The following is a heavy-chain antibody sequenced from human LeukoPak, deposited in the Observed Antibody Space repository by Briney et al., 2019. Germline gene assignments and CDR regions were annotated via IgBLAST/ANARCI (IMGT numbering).Heavy chain of an antibody. CDR1: GFTFTDYT. Sequence: PGGSLRLSCAASGFTFTDYTMTWVRQAPGKGLEWVSTMRGGGTHAYYAESFKGRFTVSRDNSRNSLYLQMSSIRVDDTAVYYCAKNVFGGGVGYSYVNAFDSWGQGAQVTVSS. D-gene: IGHD5-18*01. CDR2: MRGGGTHA. V-gene: IGHV3-23*01. CDR3: AKNVFGGGVGYSYVNAFDS. J-gene: IGHJ4*02.